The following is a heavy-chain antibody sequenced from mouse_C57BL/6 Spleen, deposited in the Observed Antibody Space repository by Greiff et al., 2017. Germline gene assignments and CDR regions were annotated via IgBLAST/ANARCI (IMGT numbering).Heavy chain of an antibody. J-gene: IGHJ4*01. CDR1: GYTLTTYP. D-gene: IGHD2-4*01. V-gene: IGHV1-47*01. CDR3: ARATYYDYGDGAMYY. Sequence: QVQLQQSGAELVKPGASVKMSCKASGYTLTTYPIEWMKQNHGKSLEWIGNFHPYNDDTKYNEKLKGKATLTVEKSSSTVYLELSRLTSDDSAVYYCARATYYDYGDGAMYYWGQGTSVTVSS. CDR2: FHPYNDDT.